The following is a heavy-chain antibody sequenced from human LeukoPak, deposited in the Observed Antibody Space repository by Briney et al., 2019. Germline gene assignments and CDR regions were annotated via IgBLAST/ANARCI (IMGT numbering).Heavy chain of an antibody. V-gene: IGHV1-69*05. CDR3: ARGDYGYYYYYYMDV. CDR1: GYTFTSYG. J-gene: IGHJ6*03. Sequence: SVKVSCKASGYTFTSYGINWVRQAPGQGLEWMGGIIPIFGTANYAQKFQGRVTITTDESTSTAYMELSSLRSEDTAVYYCARGDYGYYYYYYMDVWGKGTTVTVSS. CDR2: IIPIFGTA. D-gene: IGHD4/OR15-4a*01.